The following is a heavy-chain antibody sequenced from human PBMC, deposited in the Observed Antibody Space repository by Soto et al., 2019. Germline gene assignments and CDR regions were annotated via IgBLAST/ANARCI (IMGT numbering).Heavy chain of an antibody. CDR2: ISWDGGST. J-gene: IGHJ4*02. D-gene: IGHD2-15*01. V-gene: IGHV3-43*01. CDR1: GFTFDDYT. CDR3: AKESYCSGGSCYSNPHFDY. Sequence: GGSLRLCCSASGFTFDDYTMHWVRQAPGKGLEWVSLISWDGGSTYYADSVKGRFTISRDNSKNSLYLQMNSLRTEDTALYYSAKESYCSGGSCYSNPHFDYWGQGTLVTVSS.